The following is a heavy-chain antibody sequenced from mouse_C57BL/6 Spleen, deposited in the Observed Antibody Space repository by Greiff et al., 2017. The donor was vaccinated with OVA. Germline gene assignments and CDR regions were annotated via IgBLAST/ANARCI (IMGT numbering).Heavy chain of an antibody. V-gene: IGHV3-6*01. J-gene: IGHJ1*03. Sequence: DVKLVESGPGLVKPSQSLSLTCSVTGYSITSGYYWNWIRQFPGNKLEWMGYISYDGSNNYNPSLKNRISITRDTSKNQFFLKLNSVTTEDTATYYCARDDYYGSSYWYFDVWGTGTTVTVSS. D-gene: IGHD1-1*01. CDR1: GYSITSGYY. CDR3: ARDDYYGSSYWYFDV. CDR2: ISYDGSN.